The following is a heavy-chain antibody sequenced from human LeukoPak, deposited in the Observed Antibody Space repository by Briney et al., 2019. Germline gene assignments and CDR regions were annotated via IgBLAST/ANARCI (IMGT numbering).Heavy chain of an antibody. CDR3: ARDPGDGYNYFDY. J-gene: IGHJ4*02. D-gene: IGHD5-24*01. V-gene: IGHV1-69*04. CDR2: IIPILGIA. CDR1: GGTFISYA. Sequence: GASVTVSCKASGGTFISYAISWVRPAPGQGLAWMGRIIPILGIANYAQKFQGRVTITADKSTSTAYMELSSLRSEDTAVYYCARDPGDGYNYFDYWGQGTLVTVSS.